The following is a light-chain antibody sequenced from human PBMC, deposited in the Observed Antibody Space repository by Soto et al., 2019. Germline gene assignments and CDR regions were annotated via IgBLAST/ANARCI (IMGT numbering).Light chain of an antibody. J-gene: IGLJ1*01. CDR2: EVS. Sequence: QSVLTQPPSASGSPGQSVTISCTGTSSDVGAYKYVSWYQHHPGKAPKLIIYEVSQRPSGVPDRFSGSTSGNTASLTVSGLQAEDEAHYYCTSYAGSNDRYVFGTGTKVTVL. CDR1: SSDVGAYKY. CDR3: TSYAGSNDRYV. V-gene: IGLV2-8*01.